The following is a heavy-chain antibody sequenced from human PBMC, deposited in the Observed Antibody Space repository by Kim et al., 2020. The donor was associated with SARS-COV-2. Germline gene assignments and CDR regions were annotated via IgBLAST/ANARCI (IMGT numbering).Heavy chain of an antibody. V-gene: IGHV3-53*01. CDR2: IYSGGST. CDR1: GFSVSNYY. D-gene: IGHD6-19*01. Sequence: GGSLRLSCAASGFSVSNYYMSWVRQAPGKGLEWVSVIYSGGSTNYADSVKGRFTVSRDNSKNTLFLQINSLRAEDTAVYYCALATGPGWTFGSWGQGTLVTVSS. J-gene: IGHJ4*02. CDR3: ALATGPGWTFGS.